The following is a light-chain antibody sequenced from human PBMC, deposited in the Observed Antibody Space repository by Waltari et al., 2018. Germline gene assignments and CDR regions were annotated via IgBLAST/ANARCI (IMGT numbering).Light chain of an antibody. CDR1: SSYVGGYNY. Sequence: QSALTQPASVSGSPGQSITFSCTGDSSYVGGYNYVSWYQQQPGKAPRLMIYDVSIRPSGVSNRFSGSKSGNTASLTISGLQAEDEADYYCSSYSRTSTLVVFGGGTKLAVL. CDR2: DVS. V-gene: IGLV2-14*03. J-gene: IGLJ2*01. CDR3: SSYSRTSTLVV.